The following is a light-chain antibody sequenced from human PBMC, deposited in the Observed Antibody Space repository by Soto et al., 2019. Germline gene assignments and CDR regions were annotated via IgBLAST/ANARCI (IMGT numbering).Light chain of an antibody. CDR2: GAS. CDR3: QQTYTIPFA. CDR1: QTIDNY. J-gene: IGKJ2*01. Sequence: DMQMTQSPSSLSASVGDRVTITCRPSQTIDNYLNWYQHKPGKAPKLLIYGASTLQSGVSSRFTGSASGTDFTLTNDNLQAEDFATYYCQQTYTIPFAFGQGTKLEI. V-gene: IGKV1-39*01.